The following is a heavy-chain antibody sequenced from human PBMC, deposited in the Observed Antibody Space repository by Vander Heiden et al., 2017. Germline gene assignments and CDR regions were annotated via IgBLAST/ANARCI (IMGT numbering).Heavy chain of an antibody. Sequence: QVHLVQSGAEVQKRVASVKVSCKASGYTFTGSYMHWARQASGQGLEWMGWNNPNSGGTNYAQKFQGRVTMTRDTSISTAYMELSRLRSDDTAVYYCARLYPPDKNSGYPRFPPKRDYWGQGTLVTVSS. CDR3: ARLYPPDKNSGYPRFPPKRDY. J-gene: IGHJ4*02. D-gene: IGHD5-12*01. CDR2: NNPNSGGT. CDR1: GYTFTGSY. V-gene: IGHV1-2*02.